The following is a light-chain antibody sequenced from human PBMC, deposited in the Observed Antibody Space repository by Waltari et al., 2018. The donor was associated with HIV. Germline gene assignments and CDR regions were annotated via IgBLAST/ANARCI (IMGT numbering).Light chain of an antibody. Sequence: EIMLAQSPVTLSLSPGERATLFCRATQSLSGSLAWYQQKPAQAPRLLIYDGSNRATGVPARFSGSGSETDFTLTISSLEPEDFAVYYCQQRRDWPLTFGGGTKVDIK. V-gene: IGKV3-11*01. CDR1: QSLSGS. CDR2: DGS. CDR3: QQRRDWPLT. J-gene: IGKJ4*01.